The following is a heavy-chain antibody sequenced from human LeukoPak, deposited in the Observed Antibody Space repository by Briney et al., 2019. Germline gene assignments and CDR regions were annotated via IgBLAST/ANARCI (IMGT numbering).Heavy chain of an antibody. CDR1: GYSFTNYW. CDR2: IYPGDSET. J-gene: IGHJ5*01. V-gene: IGHV5-51*01. CDR3: ARRITIFGDGNWFDF. Sequence: GESLKISCKGSGYSFTNYWIGWVRQMPGKGLEWMGIIYPGDSETIYSPSFQGQVTISADKSINTAYLQWSSLKASDTAMYYCARRITIFGDGNWFDFWGQGTLVTVSS. D-gene: IGHD3-3*01.